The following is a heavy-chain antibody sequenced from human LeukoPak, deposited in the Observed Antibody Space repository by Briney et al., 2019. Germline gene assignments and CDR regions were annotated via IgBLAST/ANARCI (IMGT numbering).Heavy chain of an antibody. CDR2: INHSGST. CDR1: GGSFSGYY. CDR3: ARVRFTLLSVSSWPDSNWFDP. D-gene: IGHD6-13*01. J-gene: IGHJ5*02. V-gene: IGHV4-34*01. Sequence: PSETLSLTCAVYGGSFSGYYWSWIRQPPGKGLEWIGEINHSGSTNYNPSLKSRVTISVDTSKNQFSLTLSSVTAADTAVYYCARVRFTLLSVSSWPDSNWFDPWGQGTLVTVSS.